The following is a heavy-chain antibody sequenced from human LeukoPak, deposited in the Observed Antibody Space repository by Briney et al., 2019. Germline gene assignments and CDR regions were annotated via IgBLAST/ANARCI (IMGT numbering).Heavy chain of an antibody. V-gene: IGHV3-11*04. CDR1: GFTFSDYY. D-gene: IGHD1-26*01. CDR3: ARAPCVPRELPLYYYSHMDV. Sequence: SGGSLRLSCAASGFTFSDYYMSWIRQAPGKGLEWVSYISSSGSTIYYADSVKGRFTISRDNSKNTLYLQINSLRAEDTAIYYCARAPCVPRELPLYYYSHMDVWGEGTTVTISS. J-gene: IGHJ6*03. CDR2: ISSSGSTI.